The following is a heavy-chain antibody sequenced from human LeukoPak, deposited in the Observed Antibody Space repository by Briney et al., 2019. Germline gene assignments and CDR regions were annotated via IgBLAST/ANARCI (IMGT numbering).Heavy chain of an antibody. V-gene: IGHV1-18*04. CDR3: ARGEYSSRELDY. Sequence: ASVKVSCKASGYTFTGYYMHWVRQAPGQGLEWMGWISAYNGNTNYAQKLQGRVTMTTDTFTSTAYMELRSLRSDDTAVYYCARGEYSSRELDYWGQGTLVTVSS. J-gene: IGHJ4*02. CDR2: ISAYNGNT. D-gene: IGHD6-13*01. CDR1: GYTFTGYY.